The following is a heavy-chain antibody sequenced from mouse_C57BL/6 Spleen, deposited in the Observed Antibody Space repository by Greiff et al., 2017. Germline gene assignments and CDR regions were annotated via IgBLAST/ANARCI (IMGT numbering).Heavy chain of an antibody. CDR2: IWSGGST. J-gene: IGHJ2*01. D-gene: IGHD2-3*01. V-gene: IGHV2-2*01. Sequence: VKLMESGPGLVQPSQSLSITCTVSGFSLTSYGVHWVRQSPGKGLEWLGVIWSGGSTDYNAAFISRLSISKDNSKSQVFFKMNSLQADDTAIYYCARTPLYDGYYEYYFDYWGQGTTLTVSS. CDR1: GFSLTSYG. CDR3: ARTPLYDGYYEYYFDY.